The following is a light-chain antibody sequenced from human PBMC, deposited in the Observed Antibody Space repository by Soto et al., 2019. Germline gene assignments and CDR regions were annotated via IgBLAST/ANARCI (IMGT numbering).Light chain of an antibody. V-gene: IGLV2-11*01. Sequence: QSALTQPRSVSGSPGQSVTISCTGTSSDVGGYNYVSWYRQHPGKAPNLMIYDVSKRPSGVPDRFSGSKSGNTASLTISGLQAEDEADYYCCSYAGSYTWVFVTGTKVTVL. CDR2: DVS. CDR3: CSYAGSYTWV. J-gene: IGLJ1*01. CDR1: SSDVGGYNY.